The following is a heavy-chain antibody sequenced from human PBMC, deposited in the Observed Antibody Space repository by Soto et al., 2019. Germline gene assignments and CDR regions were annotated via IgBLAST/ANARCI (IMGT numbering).Heavy chain of an antibody. V-gene: IGHV4-34*01. CDR1: GGSFSGYY. J-gene: IGHJ6*03. CDR3: ARGRYSTRNYYYYYYMDV. Sequence: SETLSLTCAVYGGSFSGYYWSWIRQPPGKGLEWIGEINHSGSTNYNPSLKSRVTISVDTSKNQFSLKLSSVTAADTAVYYCARGRYSTRNYYYYYYMDVWGKGTTVTVSS. CDR2: INHSGST. D-gene: IGHD2-2*01.